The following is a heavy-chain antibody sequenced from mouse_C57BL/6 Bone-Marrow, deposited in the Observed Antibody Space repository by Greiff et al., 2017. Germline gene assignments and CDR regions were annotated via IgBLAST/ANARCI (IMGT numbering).Heavy chain of an antibody. CDR3: GRGATVVGRYGDV. D-gene: IGHD1-1*01. V-gene: IGHV1-81*01. CDR1: GYTFTSYG. Sequence: VQLQQSGAELARPGASVQLSCKASGYTFTSYGISWVKQRTGQGLEWIGEIYPRSGNTYYNEKFKGKATLTADKSSSTEYMELRSLTSEDSAVYFCGRGATVVGRYGDVWGTGTTVTVCS. CDR2: IYPRSGNT. J-gene: IGHJ1*03.